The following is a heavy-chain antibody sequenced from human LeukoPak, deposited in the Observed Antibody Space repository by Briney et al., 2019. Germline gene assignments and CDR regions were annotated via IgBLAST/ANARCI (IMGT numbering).Heavy chain of an antibody. CDR3: AKSGFTMVRGVMEYYYYYYMDV. D-gene: IGHD3-10*01. CDR2: ISGSGGST. CDR1: GFTFSSYG. V-gene: IGHV3-23*01. Sequence: GGTLRLSCAASGFTFSSYGMSWVRQAPGKGLEWVSAISGSGGSTYYADSVKGRFTISRDNSKNTLYLQMNSLRAEDTAVYYCAKSGFTMVRGVMEYYYYYYMDVWGKGTTVTVSS. J-gene: IGHJ6*03.